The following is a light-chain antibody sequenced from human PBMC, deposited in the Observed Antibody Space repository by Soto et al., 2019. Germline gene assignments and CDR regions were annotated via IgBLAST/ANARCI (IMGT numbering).Light chain of an antibody. Sequence: QLTQSPSSLSASIGDRVTITCRASQAISSYLAWYQQKPGAPPKLLIYAASTLQSGVPSRFRGSGSGTDFTLAMNSLQPEDFATYYCQQLNTSPFTFGPGTKVDIK. V-gene: IGKV1-9*01. J-gene: IGKJ3*01. CDR2: AAS. CDR3: QQLNTSPFT. CDR1: QAISSY.